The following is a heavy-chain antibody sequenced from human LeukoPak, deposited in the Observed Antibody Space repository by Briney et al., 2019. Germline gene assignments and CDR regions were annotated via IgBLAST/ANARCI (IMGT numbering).Heavy chain of an antibody. V-gene: IGHV3-74*01. D-gene: IGHD3-16*01. Sequence: GGSLRLSCEASGFTFRSYWMHWVRQAPGKGLVWVSRINGDGSSTSYADSVKGRFTISRDNAKNTLYLQMNSLRAEDSAVYYCASAYYHYYFDYWGQGTLVTVSS. J-gene: IGHJ4*02. CDR3: ASAYYHYYFDY. CDR1: GFTFRSYW. CDR2: INGDGSST.